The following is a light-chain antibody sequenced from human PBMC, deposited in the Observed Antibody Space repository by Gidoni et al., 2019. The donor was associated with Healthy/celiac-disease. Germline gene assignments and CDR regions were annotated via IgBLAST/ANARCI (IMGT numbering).Light chain of an antibody. CDR1: QSISSD. J-gene: IGKJ3*01. V-gene: IGKV1-39*01. CDR3: QQSYSTPF. CDR2: AAS. Sequence: DIQMTPSPSSLSASVGERVTITCRASQSISSDLNWYQQKPGNAPKLLSYAASSLQSGVPSRFSGSGSGTDFTLPISSLQPEDFATFYCQQSYSTPFFGPGTKVEIK.